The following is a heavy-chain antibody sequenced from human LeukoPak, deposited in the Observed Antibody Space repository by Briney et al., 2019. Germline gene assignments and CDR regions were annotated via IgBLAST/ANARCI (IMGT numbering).Heavy chain of an antibody. V-gene: IGHV3-30*04. J-gene: IGHJ4*02. CDR3: ATFTAMVPN. D-gene: IGHD5-18*01. CDR1: GFTFSSYA. Sequence: GGSLRLSCAASGFTFSSYAMHWVRQAPGKGLEWVAVISYDGSNKYYADSVKGRFTISRDNSKNTLYLQMNSLRAEDTAVYYCATFTAMVPNWGQGTLVTVSS. CDR2: ISYDGSNK.